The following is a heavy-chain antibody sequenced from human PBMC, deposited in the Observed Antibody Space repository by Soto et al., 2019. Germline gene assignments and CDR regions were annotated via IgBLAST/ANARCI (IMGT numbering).Heavy chain of an antibody. V-gene: IGHV1-46*02. CDR2: INFRGGIT. CDR3: ARGPDDSDVPRWDY. D-gene: IGHD4-17*01. CDR1: GYNFNQYY. Sequence: QVQLMQSGAEVRKPGASVRLSCETSGYNFNQYYIHWVRQAPGQGLEWMGIINFRGGITEYAHKFRGRVTVTGDTSTSTAYMELRSLRSEDTAIYFCARGPDDSDVPRWDYWGQGTLVTVSS. J-gene: IGHJ4*02.